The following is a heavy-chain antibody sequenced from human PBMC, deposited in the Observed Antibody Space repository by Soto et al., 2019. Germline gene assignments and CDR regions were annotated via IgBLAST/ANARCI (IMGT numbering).Heavy chain of an antibody. Sequence: NPSETLSLTCAVSGGSISSSNWWSWVRQPPGKGLEWVGEIYHSGSTNYNPSLKSRVTISVDKSKNQFSLKLSSVTAADTAVYYCARRGRWNDLFFDYWGQGTQVTVSS. V-gene: IGHV4-4*02. D-gene: IGHD1-1*01. J-gene: IGHJ4*02. CDR1: GGSISSSNW. CDR3: ARRGRWNDLFFDY. CDR2: IYHSGST.